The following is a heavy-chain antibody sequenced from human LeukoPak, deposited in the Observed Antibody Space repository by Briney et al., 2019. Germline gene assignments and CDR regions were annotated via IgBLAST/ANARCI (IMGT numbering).Heavy chain of an antibody. J-gene: IGHJ3*02. CDR3: ARPHGDCYGSGSAAFDI. D-gene: IGHD3-10*01. CDR2: IIPIFGTA. CDR1: GGTFSSYA. Sequence: SVKVSCEASGGTFSSYAISWVRQAPGQGLEWMGRIIPIFGTANYAQKFQGRVTITTDESTSTAYMELSSLRSEDTAVYYCARPHGDCYGSGSAAFDIWGQGTMVTVSS. V-gene: IGHV1-69*05.